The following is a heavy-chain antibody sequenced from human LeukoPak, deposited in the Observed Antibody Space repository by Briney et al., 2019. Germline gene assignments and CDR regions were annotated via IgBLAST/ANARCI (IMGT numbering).Heavy chain of an antibody. Sequence: ASVKVSCKVSGYTLTELSMHWVRQAPGKGLEWMGWINPNSGGTNYAQKFQGRVTMTRDTSISTAYMELSRLRSDDTAVYYCARVDGGFDYWGQGTLVTVSS. D-gene: IGHD5-24*01. J-gene: IGHJ4*02. V-gene: IGHV1-2*02. CDR3: ARVDGGFDY. CDR2: INPNSGGT. CDR1: GYTLTELS.